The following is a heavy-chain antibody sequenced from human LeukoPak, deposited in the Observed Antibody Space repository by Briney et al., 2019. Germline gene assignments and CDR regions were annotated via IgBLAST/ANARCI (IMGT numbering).Heavy chain of an antibody. V-gene: IGHV4-34*01. D-gene: IGHD6-13*01. CDR3: ARERQLEAWDY. J-gene: IGHJ4*02. CDR2: INHSGST. CDR1: GGSFSGYY. Sequence: PSETLSLTCAVYGGSFSGYYWSWIRQPPGKGLEWIGEINHSGSTYYNPSLKSRVTISVDTSKNQFSLKLSSVTAADTAVYYCARERQLEAWDYWGQGTLVTVSS.